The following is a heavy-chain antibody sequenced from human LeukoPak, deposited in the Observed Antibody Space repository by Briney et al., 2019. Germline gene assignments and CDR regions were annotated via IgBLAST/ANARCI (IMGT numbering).Heavy chain of an antibody. CDR1: GGSFSGYY. V-gene: IGHV4-34*01. Sequence: SETLSLTCAVYGGSFSGYYWSWLRQPPGKGLEWIGEINHSGSTNYNPSLKSRVTISVDTSKNQFSLKLSSVTAADTAVYYCARDGEELRYFDWLFWFDPWGQGTLVTVSS. J-gene: IGHJ5*02. CDR3: ARDGEELRYFDWLFWFDP. D-gene: IGHD3-9*01. CDR2: INHSGST.